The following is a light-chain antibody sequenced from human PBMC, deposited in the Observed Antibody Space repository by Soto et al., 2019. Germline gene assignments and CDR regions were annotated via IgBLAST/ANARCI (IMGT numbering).Light chain of an antibody. CDR1: ETVYNS. V-gene: IGKV3-15*01. Sequence: IVMTQSPATLSVSPGERATLSCRASETVYNSLAWYQQKPGQAPRLLIYGASTRATGIPARFSGSGSGKEFTLTISSLQSEDLAVYYCQQYKYWPPLSFGGGTKVEIK. CDR2: GAS. J-gene: IGKJ4*01. CDR3: QQYKYWPPLS.